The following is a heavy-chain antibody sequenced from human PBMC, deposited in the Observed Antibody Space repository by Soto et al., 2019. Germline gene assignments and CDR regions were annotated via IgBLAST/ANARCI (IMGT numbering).Heavy chain of an antibody. D-gene: IGHD1-20*01. J-gene: IGHJ3*02. CDR1: GGCISSDSYY. V-gene: IGHV4-39*07. Sequence: PSETLSRTCSVSGGCISSDSYYWGCIRQSPEKGLEWIASISYSGSTYYNPTLKSRLIISVDTSKNQFSLKLSSVTAADTAVYYCARSPRPKYNWNDVGAFDIWGQGTMVT. CDR3: ARSPRPKYNWNDVGAFDI. CDR2: ISYSGST.